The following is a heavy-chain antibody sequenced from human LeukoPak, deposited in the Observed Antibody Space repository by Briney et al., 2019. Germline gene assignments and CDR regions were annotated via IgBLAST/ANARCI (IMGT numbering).Heavy chain of an antibody. Sequence: GGSLRLSCAASGFTFSSYWMHWVRQAPGKGLEWVAIISYDGSNEHYADSVKGRFTISRDNSKNTLYLQMNSLRAEDTAVYYCARDIGVIDYWGQGTLVTVSS. D-gene: IGHD1-26*01. CDR3: ARDIGVIDY. CDR2: ISYDGSNE. J-gene: IGHJ4*02. V-gene: IGHV3-30-3*01. CDR1: GFTFSSYW.